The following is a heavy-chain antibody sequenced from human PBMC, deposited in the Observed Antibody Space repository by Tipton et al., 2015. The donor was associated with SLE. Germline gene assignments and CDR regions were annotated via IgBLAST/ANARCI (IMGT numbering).Heavy chain of an antibody. J-gene: IGHJ4*02. V-gene: IGHV3-30*04. D-gene: IGHD2-21*01. CDR1: GFTFSSYA. Sequence: RSLRLSCAASGFTFSSYAMHWVRQAPGKGLEWVAVISYDGSKKYYADSVKGRFTISRDNSKNTLYLQMNSLRAEDTAVCYCARGDPYCGGDCYDYWGQGTLVTVSS. CDR3: ARGDPYCGGDCYDY. CDR2: ISYDGSKK.